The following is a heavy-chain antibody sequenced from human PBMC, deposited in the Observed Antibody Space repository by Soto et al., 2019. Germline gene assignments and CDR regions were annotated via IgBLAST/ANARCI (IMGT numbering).Heavy chain of an antibody. CDR2: ITWNGDTT. D-gene: IGHD3-10*01. CDR1: GFTFDDYP. V-gene: IGHV3-43*01. CDR3: VLGRPWFGEFLRGISELATFDY. J-gene: IGHJ4*02. Sequence: PGGSLRLSCAASGFTFDDYPMHWVRLAPGRGLEWVSLITWNGDTTYYADSVKGRFTISRDNNENSLYLQMNSLRNEDTALYYCVLGRPWFGEFLRGISELATFDYWGLGTLVTVSS.